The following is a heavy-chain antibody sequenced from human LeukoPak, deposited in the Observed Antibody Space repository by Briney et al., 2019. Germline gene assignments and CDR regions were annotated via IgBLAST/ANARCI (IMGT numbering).Heavy chain of an antibody. CDR2: ISAYNGNT. CDR1: GYTFTRYG. D-gene: IGHD3-16*02. Sequence: ASVKVSCKASGYTFTRYGISGVRQAPGQGLKWMGWISAYNGNTNYAQKLQGRVTMTTDTSTSTAYMELRSLRSDDTAVYYCAGDTQNYDYVWGSYRHVWAFDYWGQGTLVTVSS. CDR3: AGDTQNYDYVWGSYRHVWAFDY. V-gene: IGHV1-18*01. J-gene: IGHJ4*02.